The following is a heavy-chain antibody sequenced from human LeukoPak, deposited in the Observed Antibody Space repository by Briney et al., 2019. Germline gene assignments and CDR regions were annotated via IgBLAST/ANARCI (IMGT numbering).Heavy chain of an antibody. CDR1: GFTFSSHW. J-gene: IGHJ4*02. CDR3: KSGGAAPGSFDY. CDR2: IKYDGNEE. D-gene: IGHD1-1*01. Sequence: GGSLRLSCAASGFTFSSHWMSWMPQAPGKGLEWVANIKYDGNEEYYVDSVKGRFTISRDNAKNSLYLQLNSLRVEDTAVYYCKSGGAAPGSFDYWGQGTLVTVSP. V-gene: IGHV3-7*01.